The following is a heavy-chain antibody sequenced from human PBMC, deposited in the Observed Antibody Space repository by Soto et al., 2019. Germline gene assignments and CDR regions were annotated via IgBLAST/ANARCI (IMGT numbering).Heavy chain of an antibody. D-gene: IGHD3-10*01. CDR3: AREGFGAIHGLVDV. J-gene: IGHJ6*02. CDR1: GGSVSSGSYY. CDR2: IYYSGST. Sequence: PSETLSLTCTVSGGSVSSGSYYWTWVRQPPGKGLEWIGYIYYSGSTSYNPSLNSRVTISVDTSKNQFSLKLSFVTAADTAVYYCAREGFGAIHGLVDVWAQGTTVTVSS. V-gene: IGHV4-61*01.